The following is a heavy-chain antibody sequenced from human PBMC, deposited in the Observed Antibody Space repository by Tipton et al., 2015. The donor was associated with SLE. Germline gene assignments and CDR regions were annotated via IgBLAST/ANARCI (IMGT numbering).Heavy chain of an antibody. D-gene: IGHD6-6*01. V-gene: IGHV3-23*01. Sequence: SLRLSCAASGFTFSTYAMSWVRQAPGKGLEWVSTISGSGGSTYYADSVKGRFTISRDNSKNTLYLQMNSLRVDDTAVYYCVRLGQYSSSSAFDYWGQGTLVTVSS. J-gene: IGHJ4*02. CDR1: GFTFSTYA. CDR2: ISGSGGST. CDR3: VRLGQYSSSSAFDY.